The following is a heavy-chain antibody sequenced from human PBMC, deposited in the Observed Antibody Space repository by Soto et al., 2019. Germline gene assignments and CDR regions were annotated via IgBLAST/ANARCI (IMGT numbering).Heavy chain of an antibody. D-gene: IGHD2-2*01. V-gene: IGHV1-69*06. CDR1: GGTFSSYA. CDR2: FIPIFGTA. CDR3: ALGYCSSTSCYGDLHYYYGMDV. Sequence: QVQLVQSGAEVKKPGSSVKVSCKASGGTFSSYAISWVRQAPGQGLEWMGGFIPIFGTANYAQKFQGRVTITADKSTSTAYMELSSLRSEDTAVYYCALGYCSSTSCYGDLHYYYGMDVWGQGTTVTVSS. J-gene: IGHJ6*02.